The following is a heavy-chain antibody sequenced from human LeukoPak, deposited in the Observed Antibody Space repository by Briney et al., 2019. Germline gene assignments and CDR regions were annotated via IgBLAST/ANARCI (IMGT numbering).Heavy chain of an antibody. D-gene: IGHD3-22*01. Sequence: NPGGSLRLSCAASGFTFSSYWMSWVRQAPGRGLEWEANIKQDGSEKYYVVSVKGRFTISRDNAKNSLYLQMNSLRAEDTAVYYCAREVAMIVVVTAGLDYWGQGTLVTVSS. J-gene: IGHJ4*02. CDR1: GFTFSSYW. V-gene: IGHV3-7*01. CDR2: IKQDGSEK. CDR3: AREVAMIVVVTAGLDY.